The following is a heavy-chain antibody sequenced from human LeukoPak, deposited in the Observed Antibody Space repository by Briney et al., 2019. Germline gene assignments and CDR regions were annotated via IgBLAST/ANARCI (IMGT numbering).Heavy chain of an antibody. D-gene: IGHD2-2*01. J-gene: IGHJ3*02. CDR2: ISTSSIYI. Sequence: GGSLRLSCAASGFTFSRYSMNWVRQAPGKGLEWVSSISTSSIYIYYADSMKGRFTTSRDNAKNSLYLQMNSLRAEDTAVYYCARGHGVVSASDDAFDIWGQGTMVTVSP. CDR1: GFTFSRYS. CDR3: ARGHGVVSASDDAFDI. V-gene: IGHV3-21*01.